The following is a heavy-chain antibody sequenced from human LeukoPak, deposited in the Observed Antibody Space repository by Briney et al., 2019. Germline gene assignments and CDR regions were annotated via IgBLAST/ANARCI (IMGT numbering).Heavy chain of an antibody. Sequence: SETLSLTCAVYGGSFSGYYWSRIRQPPGKGLEWIGEINHSGSTNYNTSLKSRVTISVDTSKNQFSLKLSSVTAADTAVYYCARHYYDSSGYFRSPYYFDYWGQGTLVTVSS. CDR2: INHSGST. D-gene: IGHD3-22*01. CDR3: ARHYYDSSGYFRSPYYFDY. V-gene: IGHV4-34*01. J-gene: IGHJ4*02. CDR1: GGSFSGYY.